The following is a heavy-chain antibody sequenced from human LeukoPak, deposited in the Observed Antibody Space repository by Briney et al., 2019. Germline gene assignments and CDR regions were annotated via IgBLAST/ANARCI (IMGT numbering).Heavy chain of an antibody. CDR3: ASSVQLGRPFDY. D-gene: IGHD6-6*01. J-gene: IGHJ4*02. V-gene: IGHV1-69*06. CDR2: IIPIFGTA. Sequence: SVKVPCKASGGTFSSYAISWVRQAPGQGLEWMGGIIPIFGTANYAQKFQGRVTITADKSTSTAYMELSSLRSEDTAVYYCASSVQLGRPFDYWGQGTLVTVSS. CDR1: GGTFSSYA.